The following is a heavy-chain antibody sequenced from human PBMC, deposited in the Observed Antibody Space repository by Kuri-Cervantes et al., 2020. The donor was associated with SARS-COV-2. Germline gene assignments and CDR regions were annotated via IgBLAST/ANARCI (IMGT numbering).Heavy chain of an antibody. CDR1: GCSISSYY. Sequence: GSLRLSCTVSGCSISSYYWSWIRQPPGKGLEWIGYIYDSGSNNYNPSLKSRVTTSVDTSKNQFSPKQSSVTAADTAVYHCAREWYSSGWYFDYWGQGSLVTVSS. D-gene: IGHD6-19*01. V-gene: IGHV4-59*01. J-gene: IGHJ4*02. CDR3: AREWYSSGWYFDY. CDR2: IYDSGSN.